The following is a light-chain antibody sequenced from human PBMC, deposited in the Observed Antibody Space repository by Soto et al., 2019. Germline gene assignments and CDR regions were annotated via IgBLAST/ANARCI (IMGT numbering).Light chain of an antibody. V-gene: IGKV3-20*01. Sequence: EIVLTQSPGTLSLSPGERATLSCRASQSVSSSYLAGYQQKPGQAPRLLIYGASSRATGIPDRFSGSGSGTDFALTISRLEPEDFAVYYCQQYGSSPLTFGQGTKVEI. CDR1: QSVSSSY. CDR3: QQYGSSPLT. CDR2: GAS. J-gene: IGKJ1*01.